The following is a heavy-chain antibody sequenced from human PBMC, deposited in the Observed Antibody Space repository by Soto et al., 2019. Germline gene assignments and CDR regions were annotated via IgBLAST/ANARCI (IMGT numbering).Heavy chain of an antibody. CDR1: GDSVSSDITS. Sequence: QGQLQQSGPGLVKPSQTLSLTCAISGDSVSSDITSWNWIRQSPSRGLEWLGRTYYRSKWFHDYAAPVKSRITNNPDTSKNPFSPELNSMTPEDTAVYYCARGNALDVWGQVTVVTVSS. J-gene: IGHJ3*01. CDR3: ARGNALDV. CDR2: TYYRSKWFH. D-gene: IGHD3-10*01. V-gene: IGHV6-1*01.